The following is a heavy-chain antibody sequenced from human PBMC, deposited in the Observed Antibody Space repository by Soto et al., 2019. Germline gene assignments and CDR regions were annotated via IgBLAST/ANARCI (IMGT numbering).Heavy chain of an antibody. V-gene: IGHV3-23*01. D-gene: IGHD3-22*01. CDR3: ARGTFYYDSSGHYAPEY. CDR2: ISGSGGST. CDR1: GFTFSSYA. Sequence: GGSLRLSCAASGFTFSSYAMSWVRQAPGKGLEWVSAISGSGGSTYYADSVKGRFTISRDNSKNTLYLQMNSLRAEDTAVYYCARGTFYYDSSGHYAPEYWGQGTLVTAPQ. J-gene: IGHJ4*02.